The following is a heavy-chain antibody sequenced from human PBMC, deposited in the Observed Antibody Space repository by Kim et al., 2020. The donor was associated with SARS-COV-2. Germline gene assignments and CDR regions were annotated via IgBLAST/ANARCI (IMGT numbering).Heavy chain of an antibody. Sequence: SETLSLTCAVYGGSFSGYYWSWIRQPPGKGLEWIGEINHSGSTNYNPSLKSRVTISVDTSKNQFSLKLSSVTAADTAVYYCARGPRKYCSSTSCYISGPWFDPWGQGTLVTVSS. D-gene: IGHD2-2*02. CDR1: GGSFSGYY. CDR3: ARGPRKYCSSTSCYISGPWFDP. CDR2: INHSGST. V-gene: IGHV4-34*01. J-gene: IGHJ5*02.